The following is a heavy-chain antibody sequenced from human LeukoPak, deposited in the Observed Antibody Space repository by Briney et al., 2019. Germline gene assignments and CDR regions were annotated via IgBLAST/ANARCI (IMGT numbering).Heavy chain of an antibody. CDR2: ISWNSGSI. CDR3: AKDSGSNYDFFYMDV. D-gene: IGHD3-16*01. J-gene: IGHJ6*03. Sequence: GRSLRLSCAASGFTFDDYAMHWVRQAPGKGLEWVSGISWNSGSIGYAGSVKGRFTISRDNAKNSLYLQMNSLTVEDTAFYYCAKDSGSNYDFFYMDVWGKGITVTISS. V-gene: IGHV3-9*01. CDR1: GFTFDDYA.